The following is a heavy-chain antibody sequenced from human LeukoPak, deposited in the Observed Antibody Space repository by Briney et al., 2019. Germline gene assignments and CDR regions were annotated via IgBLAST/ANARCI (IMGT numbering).Heavy chain of an antibody. D-gene: IGHD3-10*02. Sequence: PGGSLRLSCAASGFTFSSYGMSWVRQAPGKGLEWVSAISGSGGTTYYADSVKGRFTISRDNAKNSLYLQMNSLRAEDTAVYYCAELGITMIGGVWGKGTTVTISS. CDR1: GFTFSSYG. V-gene: IGHV3-23*01. CDR3: AELGITMIGGV. CDR2: ISGSGGTT. J-gene: IGHJ6*04.